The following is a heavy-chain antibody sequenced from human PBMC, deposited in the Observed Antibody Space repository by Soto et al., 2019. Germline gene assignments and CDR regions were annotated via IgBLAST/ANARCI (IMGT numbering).Heavy chain of an antibody. Sequence: GGSLRLSCAASGFTFSSYAMSWVRQAPGKGLEWVSAISGSGGSTYYADSVKGRFTISRDNSKNTLYLQMNSLRAEDTVVYYFAKTTYYDYIWGSYRYFDYWGQGTLVTVSS. CDR3: AKTTYYDYIWGSYRYFDY. D-gene: IGHD3-16*02. J-gene: IGHJ4*02. V-gene: IGHV3-23*01. CDR1: GFTFSSYA. CDR2: ISGSGGST.